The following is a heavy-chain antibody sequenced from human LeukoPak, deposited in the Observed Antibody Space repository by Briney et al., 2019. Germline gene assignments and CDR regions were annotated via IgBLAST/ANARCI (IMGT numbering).Heavy chain of an antibody. CDR1: GFTFSSFA. CDR2: VSYTRIAT. Sequence: GGSLRLSCAASGFTFSSFALSWVRQAPGKGLEWVSGVSYTRIATYYADSVKGRFTISRDDSQNILYLQMNGLRAEDTAVYFYAKAFREFGTSSSYSSDDTCGQGTMVTVSS. V-gene: IGHV3-23*05. D-gene: IGHD5-18*01. J-gene: IGHJ3*02. CDR3: AKAFREFGTSSSYSSDDT.